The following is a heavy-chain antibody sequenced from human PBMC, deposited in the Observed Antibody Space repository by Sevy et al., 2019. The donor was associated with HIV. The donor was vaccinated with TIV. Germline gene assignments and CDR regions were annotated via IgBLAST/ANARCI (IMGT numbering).Heavy chain of an antibody. D-gene: IGHD2-2*01. CDR3: ARVVEPAGIDPYYYGVDV. CDR1: GYTFTDYY. V-gene: IGHV1-2*02. J-gene: IGHJ6*02. Sequence: ASVKVSCKASGYTFTDYYIHWVRQAPGQGLEWMGWINPKSGGTNYAQKFHGRVTMTRDTSSSTAYMELSRLRSDDTAVYYCARVVEPAGIDPYYYGVDVWGPGATVTVSS. CDR2: INPKSGGT.